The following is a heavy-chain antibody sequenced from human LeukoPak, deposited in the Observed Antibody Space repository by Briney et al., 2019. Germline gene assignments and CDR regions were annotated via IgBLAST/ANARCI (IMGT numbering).Heavy chain of an antibody. CDR2: TKDDGRQK. Sequence: PGGSLRLSCAASGFTFSSYWMTWIRQAPGKGLEWVANTKDDGRQKYYLESVKGRLTISRDNAKNSVFLQMSSRRPEDTAVYYCATDGARGWIFWGQGTLVTVSS. CDR3: ATDGARGWIF. CDR1: GFTFSSYW. V-gene: IGHV3-7*01. J-gene: IGHJ4*02. D-gene: IGHD3-3*01.